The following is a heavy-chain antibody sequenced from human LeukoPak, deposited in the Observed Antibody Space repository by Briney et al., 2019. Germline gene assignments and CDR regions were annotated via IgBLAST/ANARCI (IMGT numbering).Heavy chain of an antibody. D-gene: IGHD3-10*01. Sequence: PSETLSLTCTVYGGSFSGYYWSWIRQTPGKGLEWIGEINHSGSTNYNPSLKSRVTISVDTSKNQFSLKLSSVTAADTAVYYCARVPLSEVRGVLWNYGMDVWGQGTTVTVSS. CDR1: GGSFSGYY. CDR2: INHSGST. J-gene: IGHJ6*02. V-gene: IGHV4-34*01. CDR3: ARVPLSEVRGVLWNYGMDV.